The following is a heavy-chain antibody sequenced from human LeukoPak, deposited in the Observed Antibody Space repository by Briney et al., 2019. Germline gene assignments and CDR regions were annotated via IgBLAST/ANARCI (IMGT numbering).Heavy chain of an antibody. CDR2: FDPEDGET. D-gene: IGHD2-15*01. CDR1: GYTLTELS. V-gene: IGHV1-24*01. J-gene: IGHJ2*01. CDR3: ATRASVRCSGGSCYSEYWYFDL. Sequence: GASVKASCKVSGYTLTELSMHWVRQAPGQGLEWMGGFDPEDGETIYAQKFQGRVTMTEDTSTDTAYMELSSLRSEDTAVYYCATRASVRCSGGSCYSEYWYFDLWGRGTLVTVSS.